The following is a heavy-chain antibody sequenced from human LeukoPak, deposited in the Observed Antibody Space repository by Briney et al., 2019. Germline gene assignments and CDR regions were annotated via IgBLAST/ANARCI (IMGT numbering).Heavy chain of an antibody. CDR3: ARHRYCTSTSCTFYFDS. D-gene: IGHD2-2*01. V-gene: IGHV4-4*07. Sequence: SETLSLTCTVSGGSISSYYWSWIRQPAGKGLEWIGRIYTSGNTNYNPSLKSRVTMSVDTSKNQFSLKVNSVTAADTAVYYCARHRYCTSTSCTFYFDSWGQGRLVTVSS. J-gene: IGHJ4*02. CDR1: GGSISSYY. CDR2: IYTSGNT.